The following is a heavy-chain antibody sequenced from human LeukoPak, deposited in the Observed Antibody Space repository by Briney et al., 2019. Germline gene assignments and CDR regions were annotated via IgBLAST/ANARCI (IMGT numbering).Heavy chain of an antibody. Sequence: PGRSLRLSCLTSGFPLRDYGLGWVRQAPGMGLEWVSFTRSRIYGGAPEYAASVRDRFFVSRDDSEGVAYLQMNNLKSEDTGVYYCARGQTVTGAKYYFDFWRPGTLVTVSS. CDR3: ARGQTVTGAKYYFDF. V-gene: IGHV3-49*04. CDR1: GFPLRDYG. J-gene: IGHJ4*02. CDR2: TRSRIYGGAP. D-gene: IGHD2/OR15-2a*01.